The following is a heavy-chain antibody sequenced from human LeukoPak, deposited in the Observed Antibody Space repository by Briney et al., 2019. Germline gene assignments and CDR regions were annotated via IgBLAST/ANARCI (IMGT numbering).Heavy chain of an antibody. V-gene: IGHV3-23*01. CDR1: GFTFDNYA. Sequence: GGSLRLSCVTSGFTFDNYAISWVRQAPGKGLEWVSAISGSGTSTDYADSVKGRFTISRDNSKNTLYLQMNSLGAEDTAVYYCAKESYFDSSGYFDSWGQGTLVTVSS. CDR3: AKESYFDSSGYFDS. J-gene: IGHJ4*02. CDR2: ISGSGTST. D-gene: IGHD3-22*01.